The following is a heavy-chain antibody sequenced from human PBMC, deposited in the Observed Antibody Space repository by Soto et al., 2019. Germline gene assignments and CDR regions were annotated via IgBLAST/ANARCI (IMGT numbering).Heavy chain of an antibody. CDR2: IYYSGST. CDR3: ARARGARYFDY. J-gene: IGHJ4*02. D-gene: IGHD2-15*01. Sequence: QVQLQESGPGLVKPSQTLSLTCTVSGGSISSGDYYWSWIRQPPGKGLEWIGYIYYSGSTYYNPSLKSRVNISVDTSKNQFALELSSVTAADTAVYYCARARGARYFDYWGQGTLVTVSS. V-gene: IGHV4-30-4*01. CDR1: GGSISSGDYY.